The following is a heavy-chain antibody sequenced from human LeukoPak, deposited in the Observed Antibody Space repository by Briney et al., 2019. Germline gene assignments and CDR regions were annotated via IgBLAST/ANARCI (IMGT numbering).Heavy chain of an antibody. V-gene: IGHV4-39*07. CDR3: SKDNRSFYF. CDR1: GGSISTTSYY. J-gene: IGHJ4*02. D-gene: IGHD1-14*01. CDR2: IYYSGST. Sequence: SETLSLTCTVSGGSISTTSYYWGWIRQPPGKGLEWIGSIYYSGSTTYIPSLKSRATISQDTSKNQFSLKLTSVTAADTAVYYRSKDNRSFYFWGQGTLVTVSS.